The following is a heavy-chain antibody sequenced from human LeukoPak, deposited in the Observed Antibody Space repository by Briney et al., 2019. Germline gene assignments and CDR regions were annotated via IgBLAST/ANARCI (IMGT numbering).Heavy chain of an antibody. CDR2: ISGSGGTT. Sequence: GESLRLSCAASGFTFSSYGMGWVRQAPGKGLEWVSSISGSGGTTYYADSVKGRFTISRDNSKNTLYLQMNSLRADDTAVYSCAKDPPTVMANAFHIWGQGTMVTVS. J-gene: IGHJ3*02. CDR3: AKDPPTVMANAFHI. CDR1: GFTFSSYG. V-gene: IGHV3-23*01. D-gene: IGHD5-18*01.